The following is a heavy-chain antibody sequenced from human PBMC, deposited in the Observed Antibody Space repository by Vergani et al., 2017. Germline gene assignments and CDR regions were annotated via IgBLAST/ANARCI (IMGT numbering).Heavy chain of an antibody. D-gene: IGHD4-23*01. CDR3: AREPGGKRGEYYFDY. J-gene: IGHJ4*02. CDR1: GFTFSSYW. Sequence: EVQLVESGGGLVQPGGSLRLSCAASGFTFSSYWMSWVRQAPGKGLEWVANIKQDGSEKYYVDAVKGRFTISRDNAKNSLYLQMNSLRAEDTAVYYCAREPGGKRGEYYFDYWGQGTLVTVSS. V-gene: IGHV3-7*01. CDR2: IKQDGSEK.